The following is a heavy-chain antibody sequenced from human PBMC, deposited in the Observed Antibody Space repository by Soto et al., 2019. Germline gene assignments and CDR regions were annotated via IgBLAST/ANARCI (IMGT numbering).Heavy chain of an antibody. Sequence: GESLKISCQASGYTFTNYWISWVRQMPGKGLEWMGRIDPSDSFTKYSPSLQGHVIFSIDKSIDTAYVQWTSLQASDAAIYYCARHPXPHYDFVSGHSPGGMDVWGQGTTVTVSS. V-gene: IGHV5-10-1*01. CDR3: ARHPXPHYDFVSGHSPGGMDV. CDR2: IDPSDSFT. CDR1: GYTFTNYW. J-gene: IGHJ6*02. D-gene: IGHD3-3*01.